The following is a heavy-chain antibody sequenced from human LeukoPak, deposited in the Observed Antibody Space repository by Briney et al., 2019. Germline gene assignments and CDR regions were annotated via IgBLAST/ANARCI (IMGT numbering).Heavy chain of an antibody. CDR1: GYSFSMYW. J-gene: IGHJ4*02. V-gene: IGHV5-51*01. CDR3: TRHVYDSGGYYYDY. Sequence: GESLKISCKASGYSFSMYWIVWVRQMPGKGLEWMGIVYPADSSTRYSPSFRGQVTISADKPITTAYLQWSSLKASDTAMYYCTRHVYDSGGYYYDYWGQGTLVTVSS. D-gene: IGHD3-22*01. CDR2: VYPADSST.